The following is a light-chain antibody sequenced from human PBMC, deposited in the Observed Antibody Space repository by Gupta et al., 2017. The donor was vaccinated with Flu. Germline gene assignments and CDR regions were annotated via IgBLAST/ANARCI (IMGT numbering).Light chain of an antibody. J-gene: IGKJ4*01. V-gene: IGKV1-33*01. CDR3: QQYGDIPLT. CDR2: DAS. CDR1: QDITHH. Sequence: IHMTKSTASLSASVGDRVTITCQANQDITHHLNWYQQKPGKAPLLLIYDASTLETGVPSRFSGSGSGTDFTFTISRLQTEDAATYYCQQYGDIPLTFGRGTRVEI.